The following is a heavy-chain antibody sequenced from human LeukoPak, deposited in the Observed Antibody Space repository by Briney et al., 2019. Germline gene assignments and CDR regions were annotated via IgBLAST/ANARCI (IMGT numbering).Heavy chain of an antibody. CDR3: ATHYDSSGNDAFDI. D-gene: IGHD3-22*01. V-gene: IGHV1-69*13. CDR1: GGTFSSYA. CDR2: IIPIFGTA. Sequence: GASVKVSCKASGGTFSSYAISWVRQAPGQGLGWMGGIIPIFGTANYAQKFQGRVTITADESTSTAYMELSSLRSEDTAVYYCATHYDSSGNDAFDIWGQGTMVTVSS. J-gene: IGHJ3*02.